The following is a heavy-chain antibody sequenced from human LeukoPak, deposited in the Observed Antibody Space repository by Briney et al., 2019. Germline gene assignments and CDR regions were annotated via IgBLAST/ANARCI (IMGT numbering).Heavy chain of an antibody. CDR2: IFHRGGT. D-gene: IGHD2-15*01. J-gene: IGHJ4*02. CDR3: VREILYCSGGSCYRGPFDN. Sequence: SETLSLTCTVSNDSISSGDYYWNWIRQPPGKGREWIGYIFHRGGTSYNPSLKSRILFSVDTSQNQFSLKLNSETAEDTDVYYCVREILYCSGGSCYRGPFDNWGQGTLVTVSA. V-gene: IGHV4-30-4*01. CDR1: NDSISSGDYY.